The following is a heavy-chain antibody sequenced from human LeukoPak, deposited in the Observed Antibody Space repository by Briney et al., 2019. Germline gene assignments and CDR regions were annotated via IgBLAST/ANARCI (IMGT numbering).Heavy chain of an antibody. D-gene: IGHD4-23*01. CDR1: GFTFSNAW. CDR2: IKSKTDGGTT. CDR3: TTATVVTPPFDY. J-gene: IGHJ4*02. Sequence: GGSLRLSCAASGFTFSNAWMSWVRQAPGKGLEWVGRIKSKTDGGTTDYAAPVKGRFTISRDDSKNTLYLQMNSLKTEDTAVYYCTTATVVTPPFDYWGQGTLVTVSS. V-gene: IGHV3-15*01.